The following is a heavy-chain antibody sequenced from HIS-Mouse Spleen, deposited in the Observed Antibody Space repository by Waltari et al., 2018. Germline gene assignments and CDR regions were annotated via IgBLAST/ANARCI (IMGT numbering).Heavy chain of an antibody. J-gene: IGHJ2*01. V-gene: IGHV4-39*07. CDR3: AREIPYSSSWYDWYFDL. CDR2: IYSSGST. D-gene: IGHD6-13*01. CDR1: GCPISSSSYY. Sequence: QLQLQESGPGLVKPSETLSLTCTVPGCPISSSSYYWGWIRQPPGKGLGWIGSIYSSGSTYYNPSLKSRVTISVDTSKNQFSLKLSSVTAADTAVYYCAREIPYSSSWYDWYFDLWGRGTLVTVSS.